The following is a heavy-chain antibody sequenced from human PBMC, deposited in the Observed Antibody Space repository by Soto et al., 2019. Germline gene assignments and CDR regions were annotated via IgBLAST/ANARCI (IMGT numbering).Heavy chain of an antibody. V-gene: IGHV3-33*01. J-gene: IGHJ6*02. Sequence: GSLRLSCAASGFTFSSYGMHWVRQAPGKGLEWVAVIWYDGSNKYYADSVKGRFTISRDNSKNTLYLQMNSLRAEDTAVYYCARERKSGSRRQSYYYYYGMDVWGQGTTVTVSS. D-gene: IGHD6-13*01. CDR3: ARERKSGSRRQSYYYYYGMDV. CDR2: IWYDGSNK. CDR1: GFTFSSYG.